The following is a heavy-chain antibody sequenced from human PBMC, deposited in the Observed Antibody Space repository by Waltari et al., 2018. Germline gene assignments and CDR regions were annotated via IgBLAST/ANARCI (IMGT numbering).Heavy chain of an antibody. Sequence: EVQLVESGGGLVQPGGSFGLSCAASGFTFSTSWMDWVRQAPGKGLEWVANIKPDGSESHYVDSVQGRFTVSRDNTQNLLYLQMNTLRVDDTAVYYCSLSLNSWGQGTLVTVSP. CDR2: IKPDGSES. V-gene: IGHV3-7*01. J-gene: IGHJ4*02. CDR3: SLSLNS. CDR1: GFTFSTSW.